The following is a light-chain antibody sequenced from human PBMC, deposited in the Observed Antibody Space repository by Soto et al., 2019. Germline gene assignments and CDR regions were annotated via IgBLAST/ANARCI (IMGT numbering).Light chain of an antibody. V-gene: IGKV3-20*01. Sequence: EIVLTQSPGTLSLSPGERATLSCRASQSVSSSYLAWYQQKPGQAPRLLIYGASSRATGIPDRFSGSGSGTDFTLTISRLEPVDFAVYYCQQYSSLPLTFGGGTKVDIK. CDR1: QSVSSSY. CDR3: QQYSSLPLT. J-gene: IGKJ4*01. CDR2: GAS.